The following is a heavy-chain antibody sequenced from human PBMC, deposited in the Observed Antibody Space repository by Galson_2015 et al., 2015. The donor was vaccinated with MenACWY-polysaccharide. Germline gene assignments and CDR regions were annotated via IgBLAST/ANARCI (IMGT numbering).Heavy chain of an antibody. CDR2: IKKDGTEK. Sequence: SLRLSCAASGFIFSGYWMTWGRQAPGKGLEWVANIKKDGTEKYYTGAVKGRFTISRDNAKNSLDLQMDSLRAEDTATYYCARSVRMHVWGQCTTVTVSS. D-gene: IGHD3-3*01. J-gene: IGHJ6*02. CDR3: ARSVRMHV. V-gene: IGHV3-7*01. CDR1: GFIFSGYW.